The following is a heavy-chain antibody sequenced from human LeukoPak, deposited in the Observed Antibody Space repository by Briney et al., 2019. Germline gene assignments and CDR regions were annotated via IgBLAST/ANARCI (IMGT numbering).Heavy chain of an antibody. CDR2: IIPILGIA. Sequence: SVKVSCKASGGTFSSYAISWVRQAPGQGLEWIGRIIPILGIANYAQKFQGRVTITADKSTSTAYMELSSLRSEDTAVYYCARDREFGYSYGPALGAFDIWGQGTMVTVSS. J-gene: IGHJ3*02. D-gene: IGHD5-18*01. V-gene: IGHV1-69*04. CDR1: GGTFSSYA. CDR3: ARDREFGYSYGPALGAFDI.